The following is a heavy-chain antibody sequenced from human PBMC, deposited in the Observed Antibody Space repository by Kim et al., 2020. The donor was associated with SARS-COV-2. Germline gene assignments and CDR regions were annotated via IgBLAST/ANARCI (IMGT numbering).Heavy chain of an antibody. V-gene: IGHV3-7*04. CDR3: ARANPGIAAAGYYYYYGMDV. D-gene: IGHD6-13*01. J-gene: IGHJ6*02. Sequence: RFPISRDNAKNSLYLQMNSLRAEDTAVYYCARANPGIAAAGYYYYYGMDVWGQGTTVTVSS.